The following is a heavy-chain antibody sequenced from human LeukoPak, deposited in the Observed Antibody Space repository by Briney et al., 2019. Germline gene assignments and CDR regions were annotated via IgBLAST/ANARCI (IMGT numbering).Heavy chain of an antibody. CDR3: ARVLRYFDWLPEYYFDY. CDR1: GFTFSSYS. D-gene: IGHD3-9*01. J-gene: IGHJ4*02. Sequence: GGSLRLSCAASGFTFSSYSMNWVRQAPGKGLEWVSSISSSSSYIYYADSVKGRFTISRDNAKNSLYLQMNSLRAEDTAVYCCARVLRYFDWLPEYYFDYWGQGTLVTVSS. V-gene: IGHV3-21*01. CDR2: ISSSSSYI.